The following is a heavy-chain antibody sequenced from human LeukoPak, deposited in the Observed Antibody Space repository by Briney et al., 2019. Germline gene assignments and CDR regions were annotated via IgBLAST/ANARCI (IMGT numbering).Heavy chain of an antibody. CDR3: ARGGGYCSSTSCYTGLIRGWFDP. J-gene: IGHJ5*02. D-gene: IGHD2-2*02. Sequence: ASVKVSCRASGYTFTSYGISWVRQAPGQGLEWMGWISAYNGNTNYAQKLQGRVTMTTDTSTSTAYMEMRSLRSDDTAVYYCARGGGYCSSTSCYTGLIRGWFDPWGQGTLVTVSS. CDR2: ISAYNGNT. CDR1: GYTFTSYG. V-gene: IGHV1-18*01.